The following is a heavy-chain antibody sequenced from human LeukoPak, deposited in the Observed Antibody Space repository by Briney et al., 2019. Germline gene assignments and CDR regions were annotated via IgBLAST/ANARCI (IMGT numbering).Heavy chain of an antibody. CDR1: GYTFTGYY. J-gene: IGHJ5*02. V-gene: IGHV1-46*01. CDR3: ARGGEYYGSGSHYNVGWFDP. CDR2: INPSGGST. D-gene: IGHD3-10*01. Sequence: GASVKVSCKASGYTFTGYYMHWVRQAPGQGLEWMGIINPSGGSTSYAQKFQGRVTMTRDTSTTTVYMELSSLKSEDTAVYYCARGGEYYGSGSHYNVGWFDPWGQGTLVTVSS.